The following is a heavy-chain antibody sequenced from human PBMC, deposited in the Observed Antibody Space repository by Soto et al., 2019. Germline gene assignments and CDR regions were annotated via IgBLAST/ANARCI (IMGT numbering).Heavy chain of an antibody. V-gene: IGHV3-48*02. CDR2: ISSSSSTI. J-gene: IGHJ4*02. CDR3: ARDRESGWYGYY. D-gene: IGHD6-19*01. CDR1: GFTFSTYS. Sequence: EVQLVESGGGLVQPGGSLRLSCAASGFTFSTYSMNWVRQAPGKGLEWVSYISSSSSTIYYADSVKGRFTISRDNAKNALYLQMNSLRDEDTAVYYCARDRESGWYGYYWGQGTLVTVSS.